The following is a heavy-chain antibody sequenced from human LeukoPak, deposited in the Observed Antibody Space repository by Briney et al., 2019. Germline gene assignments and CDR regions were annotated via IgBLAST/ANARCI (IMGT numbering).Heavy chain of an antibody. J-gene: IGHJ4*02. CDR1: DGSISSYF. Sequence: PSDTLSLTCTGSDGSISSYFWSWIRQPPGKGLEWFGYIYYSGSTNYNPSLKSRVTISVDTSKNQFSLKLSPVTAADTAVYYCARGVGSGSYYRFDYWGQGTLVTVSS. CDR2: IYYSGST. CDR3: ARGVGSGSYYRFDY. V-gene: IGHV4-59*01. D-gene: IGHD1-26*01.